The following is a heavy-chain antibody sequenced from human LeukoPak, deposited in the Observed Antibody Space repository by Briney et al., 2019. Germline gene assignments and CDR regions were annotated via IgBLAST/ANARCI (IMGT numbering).Heavy chain of an antibody. CDR2: MNLKSGYT. CDR1: GYSFTTYD. D-gene: IGHD1-26*01. CDR3: ARVAGSIDY. Sequence: EASVKVSCKASGYSFTTYDINWVRQATGQGLEWMGWMNLKSGYTGYAQKFRGRVTITRDTSTSTVYMELSSLRSEDTAVYYCARVAGSIDYWGQGTLVTVSS. J-gene: IGHJ4*02. V-gene: IGHV1-8*03.